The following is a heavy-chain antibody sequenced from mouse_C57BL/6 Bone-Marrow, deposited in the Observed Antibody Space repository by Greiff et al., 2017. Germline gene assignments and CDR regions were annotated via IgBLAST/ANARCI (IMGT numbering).Heavy chain of an antibody. V-gene: IGHV1-64*01. Sequence: QVQLQPPGAELVKPGASVTLSCKASGYPFTSYWLHWVKPRPGQGLEWIGMIHPHSGSTNYTEKFKSKATLTVDKSSSTAYLQLSSLTSEDSAVYYCARDDYNAMDYWGQGTSVTVSS. CDR1: GYPFTSYW. J-gene: IGHJ4*01. CDR2: IHPHSGST. CDR3: ARDDYNAMDY.